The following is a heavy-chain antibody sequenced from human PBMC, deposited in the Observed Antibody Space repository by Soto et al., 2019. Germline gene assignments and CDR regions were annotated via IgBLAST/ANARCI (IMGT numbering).Heavy chain of an antibody. CDR3: AREIIPLTTDWYFDL. Sequence: QVQLQESGPGLVKPSQTLSLTCTVSGGSISGGVYYWSWIRQPPGKGLEWIGYIFDSGRTYYNPSLKSRVTISVDTSKNQFSRRRSSVTAADTAVYYCAREIIPLTTDWYFDLWGRGTLVTVSS. CDR2: IFDSGRT. CDR1: GGSISGGVYY. J-gene: IGHJ2*01. D-gene: IGHD4-17*01. V-gene: IGHV4-30-4*01.